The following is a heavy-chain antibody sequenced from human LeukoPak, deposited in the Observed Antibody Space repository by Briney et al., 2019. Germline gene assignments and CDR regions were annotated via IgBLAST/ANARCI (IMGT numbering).Heavy chain of an antibody. V-gene: IGHV3-48*01. CDR3: ARDHISVAGPFDP. D-gene: IGHD6-19*01. CDR1: GFTFSSYS. J-gene: IGHJ5*02. CDR2: IGSSSSATV. Sequence: GGSLRLSCAASGFTFSSYSMSWVRQAPGKGLEWISYIGSSSSATVFYADSVRGRFTISRDYDRNLLYLQMNSLRAEDTAVYYCARDHISVAGPFDPWGQGTLVTVSS.